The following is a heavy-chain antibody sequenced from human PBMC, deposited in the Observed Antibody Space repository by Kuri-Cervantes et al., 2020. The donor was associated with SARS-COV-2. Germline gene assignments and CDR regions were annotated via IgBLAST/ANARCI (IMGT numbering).Heavy chain of an antibody. CDR3: ARGTVGAPGGGMDV. D-gene: IGHD1-26*01. Sequence: SDTLSLTFTVPGGSISSGSYYWSWIRQPAGKGLEWIGRIYTSGSTNYNPSLKSRVTISVDTSKNQFSLKLSSVTAADTAVYYCARGTVGAPGGGMDVWGQGTTVTVSS. CDR1: GGSISSGSYY. V-gene: IGHV4-61*02. J-gene: IGHJ6*02. CDR2: IYTSGST.